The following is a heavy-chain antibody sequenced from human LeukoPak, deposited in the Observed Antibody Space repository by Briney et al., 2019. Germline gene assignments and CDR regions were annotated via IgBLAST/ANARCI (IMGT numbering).Heavy chain of an antibody. J-gene: IGHJ3*02. D-gene: IGHD2-15*01. Sequence: ASVKVSCKASGYTFTSYGISWVRQAPGQGLEWMGWISAYNGNTNYAQKLQGRVTMTTDTSTSTAYMELRSLRSDDTAVYYCARDGGDIVVVVAARGAFDIWDQGTMVTVSS. CDR2: ISAYNGNT. CDR1: GYTFTSYG. V-gene: IGHV1-18*01. CDR3: ARDGGDIVVVVAARGAFDI.